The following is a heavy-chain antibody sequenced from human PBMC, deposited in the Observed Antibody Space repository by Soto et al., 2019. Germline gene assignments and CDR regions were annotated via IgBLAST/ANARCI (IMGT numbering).Heavy chain of an antibody. D-gene: IGHD6-6*01. CDR2: ISYDGTFK. CDR1: GFTFSHYA. J-gene: IGHJ4*02. CDR3: AKDGVGSSSSFGPQLTSYTLDY. V-gene: IGHV3-30*18. Sequence: GGSLRLSCAASGFTFSHYAIHWVRQAPGKGLEWVAVISYDGTFKNYADSVKGRFTVSRDNSKSTLYLQMNSLRAEDTAVYYCAKDGVGSSSSFGPQLTSYTLDYWGQGTLVTVSS.